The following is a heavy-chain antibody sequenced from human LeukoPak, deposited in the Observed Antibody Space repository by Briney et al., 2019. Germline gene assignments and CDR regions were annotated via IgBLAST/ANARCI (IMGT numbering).Heavy chain of an antibody. CDR1: GGSISSYH. CDR3: ARGPGYPSWFDP. J-gene: IGHJ5*02. V-gene: IGHV4-4*07. Sequence: SETLSLTCTVSGGSISSYHWSWIRQPAGKGLEWIGRIYTSGSTNYNPSLKSRVTISVDKSKNQFSLKLSSVTAADTAVYYCARGPGYPSWFDPWGQGTLVTVSS. D-gene: IGHD5-12*01. CDR2: IYTSGST.